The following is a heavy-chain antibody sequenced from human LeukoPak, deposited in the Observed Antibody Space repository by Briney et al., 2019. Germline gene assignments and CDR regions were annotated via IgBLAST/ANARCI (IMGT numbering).Heavy chain of an antibody. CDR2: ISYDGSNK. V-gene: IGHV3-30*18. Sequence: PGRSLRLSCAASGFTFSSYSMHWVRQAPGKGLEWVAVISYDGSNKYYADSVKGRFTISRDNSKNTLYLQMNSLRAEDTAVYYCAKDFGILTGPFDYWGQGTLVTVSS. CDR3: AKDFGILTGPFDY. CDR1: GFTFSSYS. D-gene: IGHD3-9*01. J-gene: IGHJ4*02.